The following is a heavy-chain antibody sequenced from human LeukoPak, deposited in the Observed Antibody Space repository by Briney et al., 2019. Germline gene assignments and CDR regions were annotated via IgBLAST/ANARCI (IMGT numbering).Heavy chain of an antibody. D-gene: IGHD3-22*01. CDR2: IYYSGST. V-gene: IGHV4-59*01. CDR3: TRGSIAYYYMDV. J-gene: IGHJ6*03. CDR1: GGSISSYY. Sequence: ASETLSLTCTVSGGSISSYYWSWIRQPPGKGLEWFGYIYYSGSTNYNPSLKSRVTISVDTSKNQFSLKLSSVTAADTAVYYCTRGSIAYYYMDVWGKGTTVTIS.